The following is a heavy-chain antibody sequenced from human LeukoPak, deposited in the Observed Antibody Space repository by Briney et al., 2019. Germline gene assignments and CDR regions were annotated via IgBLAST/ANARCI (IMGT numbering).Heavy chain of an antibody. CDR3: AKDLANMAARVLLDY. Sequence: PGGSLRLSCAASGFTFSSYALSWVRQAPGKGLEWVSCISGSGATTYYADSVKGRFTISRDNSKNTLYLQMNSLRAEDTAVYYCAKDLANMAARVLLDYWGQGTLVTVSS. D-gene: IGHD6-6*01. CDR1: GFTFSSYA. CDR2: ISGSGATT. J-gene: IGHJ4*02. V-gene: IGHV3-23*01.